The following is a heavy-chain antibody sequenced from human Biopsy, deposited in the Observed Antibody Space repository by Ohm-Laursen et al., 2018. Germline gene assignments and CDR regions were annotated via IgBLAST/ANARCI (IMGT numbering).Heavy chain of an antibody. CDR2: IYDRGST. Sequence: SDTLCLTRTVSGDSVSSGSIYCTSIRQPPAQGLEYIGYIYDRGSTANYNPSLESRVTMSVDMPKNQFSLKLSSVTAADTAIYYCARGMRSSGWPYFDSWGQGTLVTVSS. D-gene: IGHD6-19*01. CDR3: ARGMRSSGWPYFDS. V-gene: IGHV4-61*01. J-gene: IGHJ4*02. CDR1: GDSVSSGSIY.